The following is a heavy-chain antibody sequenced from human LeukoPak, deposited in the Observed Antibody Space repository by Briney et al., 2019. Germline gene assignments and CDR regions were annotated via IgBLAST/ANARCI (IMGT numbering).Heavy chain of an antibody. J-gene: IGHJ4*02. CDR3: ARGRDKWNSLFDL. CDR2: YYIGNT. D-gene: IGHD1-7*01. V-gene: IGHV4-61*03. Sequence: YYIGNTNYNRSLKSRVTISVATSKNHFSLDLSSVTAADTAAYYCARGRDKWNSLFDLWGQGTLVTVSS.